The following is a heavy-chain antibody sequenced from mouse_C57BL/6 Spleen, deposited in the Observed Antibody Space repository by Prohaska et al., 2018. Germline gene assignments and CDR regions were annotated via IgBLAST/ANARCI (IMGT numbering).Heavy chain of an antibody. J-gene: IGHJ1*03. CDR3: ARGNGYFDV. V-gene: IGHV5-17*01. CDR1: GFTFSVYG. CDR2: ISSGSSTI. D-gene: IGHD2-1*01. Sequence: GGGLVKPGGSLKLSCAASGFTFSVYGMHCVRQAPEKGLEWVAYISSGSSTIYYADTVKGRFTISRDNAKNTLFLQMTSLRSEDTAMYYCARGNGYFDVWGTGTTVTVSS.